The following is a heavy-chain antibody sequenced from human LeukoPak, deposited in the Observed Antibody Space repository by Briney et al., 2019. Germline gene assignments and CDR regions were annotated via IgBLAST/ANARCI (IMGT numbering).Heavy chain of an antibody. CDR2: IYYSGST. J-gene: IGHJ4*02. D-gene: IGHD3-22*01. CDR1: HGSIYSYY. CDR3: ARRGVFDGSGLDH. Sequence: SETLSLTCTVSHGSIYSYYWSCIRQPPGEGLEWIGYIYYSGSTNYNPYLKSRVTISLDTSKNQLSLKLSSVTAADTAVYFCARRGVFDGSGLDHWGQGTLVTVS. V-gene: IGHV4-59*01.